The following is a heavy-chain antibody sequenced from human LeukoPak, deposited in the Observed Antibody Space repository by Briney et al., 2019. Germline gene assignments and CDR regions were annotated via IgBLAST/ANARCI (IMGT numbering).Heavy chain of an antibody. D-gene: IGHD1-26*01. V-gene: IGHV4-4*07. J-gene: IGHJ5*02. CDR1: GGSTSSYY. CDR2: VYTSGGT. CDR3: ARAGSYSPNWFDP. Sequence: PSETLSLTCTVSGGSTSSYYWSWIRQPAGKTLEWIGRVYTSGGTIYNPSLRSRVTMPVDTSKNQFSLKVTSVTAADTAVYYCARAGSYSPNWFDPWGQGTLVTVSP.